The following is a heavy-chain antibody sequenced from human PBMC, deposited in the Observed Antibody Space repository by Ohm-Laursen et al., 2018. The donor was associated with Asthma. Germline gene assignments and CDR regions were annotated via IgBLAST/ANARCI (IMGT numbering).Heavy chain of an antibody. CDR3: ARDWFDFVSPLGPVPDAFDI. J-gene: IGHJ3*02. D-gene: IGHD3-10*01. CDR2: IKQDGSEK. Sequence: SLRLSCSASGFTFSSYWMSWVRQAPGKGLEWVANIKQDGSEKYYVDSVKGRFTISRDNAKNSLYLQMNSLRAEDTAVYYCARDWFDFVSPLGPVPDAFDIWGQGTMVTVSS. V-gene: IGHV3-7*05. CDR1: GFTFSSYW.